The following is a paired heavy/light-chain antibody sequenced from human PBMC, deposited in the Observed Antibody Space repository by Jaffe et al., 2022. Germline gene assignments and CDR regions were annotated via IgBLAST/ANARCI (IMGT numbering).Light chain of an antibody. J-gene: IGKJ4*01. Sequence: EIVMTQSPATLSVSPGERATLSCRASQSISRNLAWYQHKAGQTPRLLIYGASYRATGIPDRFSGSGSGTEFTLTINSLQSEDFAVYFCQQYNNWPTFGGGTKVEIK. CDR3: QQYNNWPT. CDR1: QSISRN. CDR2: GAS. V-gene: IGKV3-15*01.
Heavy chain of an antibody. CDR2: TRYDGNTE. CDR3: AKTKTSAWHDYFEV. CDR1: GFSFRSFG. Sequence: QVFLLESGGDVVQPGGSLRLSCAASGFSFRSFGMHWLRQAPGKGLEWVAFTRYDGNTENYADSVKGRFTISKDNSNNTLYLQMKSLRLEDTALYYCAKTKTSAWHDYFEVWGRGTPVIVSS. J-gene: IGHJ2*01. D-gene: IGHD1-1*01. V-gene: IGHV3-30*02.